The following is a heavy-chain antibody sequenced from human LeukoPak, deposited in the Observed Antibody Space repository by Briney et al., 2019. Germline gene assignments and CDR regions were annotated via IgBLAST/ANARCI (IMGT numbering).Heavy chain of an antibody. Sequence: GESLKISCKGSGYSFTSYWIGWVRQMPGKGLEWMGIIYPGDSDTRYSPSFQGQVPISADKSISTAYLQRSSLTALDTAMYYCARLAEQWLGDYWGQGTLVTVSS. CDR1: GYSFTSYW. D-gene: IGHD6-19*01. CDR3: ARLAEQWLGDY. J-gene: IGHJ4*02. CDR2: IYPGDSDT. V-gene: IGHV5-51*01.